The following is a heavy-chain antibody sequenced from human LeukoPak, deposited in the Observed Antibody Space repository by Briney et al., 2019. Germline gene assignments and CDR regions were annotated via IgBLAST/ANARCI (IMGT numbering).Heavy chain of an antibody. V-gene: IGHV4-34*01. CDR3: ARGGNYYDSSGYYRHDY. CDR1: SASGSFSGYY. J-gene: IGHJ4*02. D-gene: IGHD3-22*01. CDR2: ISHRGNS. Sequence: SETLSLTCAVYSASGSFSGYYWTWIRQPPGKGLEWIGEISHRGNSNYTPSLKSRVIISVDTSKNQFSLKLSSVTAADTAVYYCARGGNYYDSSGYYRHDYWGQGTLVTVSS.